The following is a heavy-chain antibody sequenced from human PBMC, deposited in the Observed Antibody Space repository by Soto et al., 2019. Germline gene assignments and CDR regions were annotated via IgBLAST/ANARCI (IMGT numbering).Heavy chain of an antibody. CDR1: GYTFTSYD. CDR3: ARDRPGIKTYDAFDI. J-gene: IGHJ3*02. D-gene: IGHD6-13*01. V-gene: IGHV1-8*01. Sequence: ASVKVSCKASGYTFTSYDINWVRQATGQGPEWMGWMSPNTGTIVYAQKFQGRGTMTRNTSTSTAYMTLSSLRSEDTAVYYCARDRPGIKTYDAFDIWGQGTTVTVSS. CDR2: MSPNTGTI.